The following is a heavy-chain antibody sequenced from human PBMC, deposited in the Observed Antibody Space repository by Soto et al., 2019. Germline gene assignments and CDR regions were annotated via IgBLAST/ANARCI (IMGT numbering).Heavy chain of an antibody. D-gene: IGHD3-3*01. CDR3: ARENYDFWSGYYLDY. Sequence: EVQLVESGGGLVQPGGSLRLSCVVSGITFSTYRMHWVRQAPGKGLVWVSHIKSDGTVTHYTDSVRGRFIISRDNAKNTLFLQMNSLRAEDTAVYYCARENYDFWSGYYLDYLGQGTLFTVSS. CDR2: IKSDGTVT. J-gene: IGHJ4*02. V-gene: IGHV3-74*01. CDR1: GITFSTYR.